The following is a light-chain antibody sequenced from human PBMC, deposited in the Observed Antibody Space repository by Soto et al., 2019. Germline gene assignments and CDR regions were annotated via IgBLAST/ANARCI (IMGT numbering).Light chain of an antibody. CDR2: GAS. J-gene: IGKJ1*01. CDR1: QSVSNSY. V-gene: IGKV3-20*01. Sequence: ESVLTQSPGTLSLSPGERATLSCRASQSVSNSYLAWYQQKPGQAPRLLIYGASSRATGIPDRFSGSGSGTDFPLTISRLEPEDCAVYYFQQYGGSTRPFGQGTKVEI. CDR3: QQYGGSTRP.